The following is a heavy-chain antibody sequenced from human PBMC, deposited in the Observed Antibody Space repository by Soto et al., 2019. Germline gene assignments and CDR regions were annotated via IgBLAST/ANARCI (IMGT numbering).Heavy chain of an antibody. Sequence: ASVKVSCKASGYIFSSHFMHWVRQAPGQGLEWMAIINPSGGSTGYAQKFQGRVTMTRDTSTSTVYMELSSLRSEDTAVYYCARQMAYYFDYWGQGTLVNVSS. CDR1: GYIFSSHF. J-gene: IGHJ4*02. V-gene: IGHV1-46*01. CDR2: INPSGGST. CDR3: ARQMAYYFDY.